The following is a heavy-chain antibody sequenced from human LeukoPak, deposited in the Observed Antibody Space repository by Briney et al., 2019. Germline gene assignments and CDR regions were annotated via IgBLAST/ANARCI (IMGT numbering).Heavy chain of an antibody. D-gene: IGHD3-22*01. CDR2: IYYSGST. V-gene: IGHV4-30-4*08. J-gene: IGHJ4*02. Sequence: SETLSLTCTVSGGSISSGGYYWSWIRQPPGKGLERIGYIYYSGSTYYNPSLKSRVTISVDTSKNQFSLKLSSVTAADTAVYYCARDAARYYYDSSGLDYWGQGTLVTVSS. CDR3: ARDAARYYYDSSGLDY. CDR1: GGSISSGGYY.